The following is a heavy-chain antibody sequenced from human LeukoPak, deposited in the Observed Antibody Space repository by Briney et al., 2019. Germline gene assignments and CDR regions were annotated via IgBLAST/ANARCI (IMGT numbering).Heavy chain of an antibody. J-gene: IGHJ4*02. V-gene: IGHV4-34*01. CDR2: INHSGST. D-gene: IGHD6-6*01. CDR1: GGSFSGYY. Sequence: AETLTLTCAVYGGSFSGYYWSWIRQPPGKGLEWIGEINHSGSTNYNPSLKSRVTISVDTSKNQSSLKLSSVTAADTAVYYCARDTSSSSSFFVYWGQGTLVIVSS. CDR3: ARDTSSSSSFFVY.